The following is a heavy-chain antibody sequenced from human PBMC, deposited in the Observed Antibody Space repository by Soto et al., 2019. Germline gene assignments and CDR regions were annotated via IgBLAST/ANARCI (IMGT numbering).Heavy chain of an antibody. D-gene: IGHD1-26*01. Sequence: GGSLRLSCAASGFTFSSYSMNWVRQAPGKGLEWVSSISSSSYIYYADSVKGRFTISRDNAKNSLYLQMNSLRAEDTAVYYCARPLVGATNNWFDPWGQGTLVTVSS. J-gene: IGHJ5*02. CDR1: GFTFSSYS. V-gene: IGHV3-21*01. CDR2: ISSSSYI. CDR3: ARPLVGATNNWFDP.